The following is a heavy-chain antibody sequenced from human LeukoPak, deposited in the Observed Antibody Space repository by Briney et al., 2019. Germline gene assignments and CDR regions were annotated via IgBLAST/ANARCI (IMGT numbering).Heavy chain of an antibody. CDR3: ARAYGSGSSYHPDY. CDR2: INPNSGGT. CDR1: GYTFTSYY. D-gene: IGHD3-10*01. J-gene: IGHJ4*02. Sequence: ASVKVSCKASGYTFTSYYMHWVRQAPGQGLEWMGWINPNSGGTNSSQKFQDRVTLTRDTSISTAYMELGSLRSDDTAIYYCARAYGSGSSYHPDYWGQGTLVTVSS. V-gene: IGHV1-2*02.